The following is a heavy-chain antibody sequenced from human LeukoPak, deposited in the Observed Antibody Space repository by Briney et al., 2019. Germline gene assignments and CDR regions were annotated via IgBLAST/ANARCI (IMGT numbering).Heavy chain of an antibody. J-gene: IGHJ4*02. Sequence: ASVKVSCKASGYTFTSYDINWVRQATGQGLEWMGWMNPNSGNTGYAQKFQGRVTMTRNTSISTAYMELSSLRSEDTAVYYCARATYYYGSGSYYLEDWGQGTLVTVSS. V-gene: IGHV1-8*01. D-gene: IGHD3-10*01. CDR1: GYTFTSYD. CDR2: MNPNSGNT. CDR3: ARATYYYGSGSYYLED.